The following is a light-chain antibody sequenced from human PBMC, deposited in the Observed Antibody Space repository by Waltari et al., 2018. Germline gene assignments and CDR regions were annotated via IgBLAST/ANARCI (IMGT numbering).Light chain of an antibody. CDR1: SSDVGGYNY. V-gene: IGLV2-14*03. J-gene: IGLJ2*01. CDR3: SSYTSGSTYVV. CDR2: DVS. Sequence: QSALTQPASVSGSPGQSITISCTRSSSDVGGYNYVSWSQQHPGKAPKLMIYDVSNRPSGVSNRFSGSKSGNTASLTISGLQAEDEADYYCSSYTSGSTYVVFGGGTKLTVL.